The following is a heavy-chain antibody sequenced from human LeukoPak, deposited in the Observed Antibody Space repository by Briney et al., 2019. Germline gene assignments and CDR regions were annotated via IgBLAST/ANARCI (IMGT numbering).Heavy chain of an antibody. CDR3: ASSLKYYDSSDFYFDY. J-gene: IGHJ4*02. D-gene: IGHD3-22*01. CDR1: GGSISSYY. Sequence: PSETLSLTCTVSGGSISSYYWSWIRQPPGKGLEWIGYVYYSGSTNYNPSLKSRVTISVDTTKNQFSLELTSVTAADTAVYYCASSLKYYDSSDFYFDYWGQGTLVTVSS. V-gene: IGHV4-59*01. CDR2: VYYSGST.